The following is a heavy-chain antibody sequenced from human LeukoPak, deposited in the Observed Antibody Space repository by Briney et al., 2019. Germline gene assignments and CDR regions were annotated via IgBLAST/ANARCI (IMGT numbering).Heavy chain of an antibody. V-gene: IGHV3-30*02. CDR3: AKDTTGGYDEYYYYYLDV. CDR1: RFTFNNYG. J-gene: IGHJ6*03. CDR2: IRFDGSNK. D-gene: IGHD5-12*01. Sequence: GGSLRLSCAASRFTFNNYGMHWVRQAPGKGLEWVAFIRFDGSNKYYADSVKGRFTFSRDNSKNTLYLQMNSLRAEDTAVYYCAKDTTGGYDEYYYYYLDVWGKGTTVTVSS.